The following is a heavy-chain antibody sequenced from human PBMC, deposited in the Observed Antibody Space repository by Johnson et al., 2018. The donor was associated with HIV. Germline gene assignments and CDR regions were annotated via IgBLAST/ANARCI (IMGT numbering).Heavy chain of an antibody. D-gene: IGHD3-22*01. CDR1: GFPLSSYG. V-gene: IGHV3-30*02. CDR2: IRYDGSNR. Sequence: QVQLVVPRGSVVQPGGSLRLSCAASGFPLSSYGKHWVRKATGNGLEWVAFIRYDGSNRYYADSVKGRFTISRDNSKNTLYLQMNSLRAEDTAVYYCAKRGSTMIGGAGAFDIWGQGTMVTVSP. J-gene: IGHJ3*02. CDR3: AKRGSTMIGGAGAFDI.